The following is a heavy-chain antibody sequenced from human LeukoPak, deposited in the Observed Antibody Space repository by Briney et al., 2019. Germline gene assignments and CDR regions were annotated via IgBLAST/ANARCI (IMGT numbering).Heavy chain of an antibody. V-gene: IGHV4-61*08. Sequence: SETLSLTCTVSGCSVSSGGYYWSWIRQPPGKGLEWIGYIYYSGSTNYNPSLKSRVTISVDTSKNQFSLKLTSVTAADTAVYYCARKDYGDYSFDYWGQGTLVTVSS. D-gene: IGHD4-17*01. CDR2: IYYSGST. CDR1: GCSVSSGGYY. J-gene: IGHJ4*02. CDR3: ARKDYGDYSFDY.